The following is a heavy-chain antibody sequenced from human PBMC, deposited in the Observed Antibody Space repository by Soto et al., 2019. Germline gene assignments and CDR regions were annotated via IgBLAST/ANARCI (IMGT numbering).Heavy chain of an antibody. D-gene: IGHD4-17*01. J-gene: IGHJ4*02. V-gene: IGHV3-53*01. CDR2: IYSATST. Sequence: VQLVESGGGLIQPGGSLRLSCAASGFTVSSNYMSWVRQAPGKGLEWVSVIYSATSTYYVDSVKGRFTISRDNSKNTLYLQMDSLRAEDTAVYYCARVVDYGTRVDYWGQGTLVTVSS. CDR1: GFTVSSNY. CDR3: ARVVDYGTRVDY.